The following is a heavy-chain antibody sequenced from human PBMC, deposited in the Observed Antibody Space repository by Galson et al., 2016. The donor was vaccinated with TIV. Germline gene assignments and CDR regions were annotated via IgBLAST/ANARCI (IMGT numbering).Heavy chain of an antibody. CDR1: GFTFSIFA. J-gene: IGHJ6*02. CDR2: ISRGGGST. Sequence: SLRLSCAASGFTFSIFAMTWVRQAPGMGLEWVSAISRGGGSTYYADSVKGRFTISRDNYEKMLYLQMNSLRAEDTAVYYCAKVPSSGFSYFYGIDVRGQGTTVTVS. V-gene: IGHV3-23*01. D-gene: IGHD3-22*01. CDR3: AKVPSSGFSYFYGIDV.